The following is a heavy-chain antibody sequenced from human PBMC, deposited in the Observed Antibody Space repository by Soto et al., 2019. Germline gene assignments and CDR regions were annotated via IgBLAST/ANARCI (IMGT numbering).Heavy chain of an antibody. D-gene: IGHD3-10*01. CDR2: ISYDGSNK. J-gene: IGHJ4*02. CDR3: AKGNVLLWFGELIN. V-gene: IGHV3-30*18. Sequence: QVQLVESGGGVVQPGRSLRLSCAASGFTFSSYGMHWVRQAPGKGLEWVAVISYDGSNKYYADSVKGRFTISRDNSKNTLYLQMNSLRAEDTAVYYCAKGNVLLWFGELINWGQGTLVTVSS. CDR1: GFTFSSYG.